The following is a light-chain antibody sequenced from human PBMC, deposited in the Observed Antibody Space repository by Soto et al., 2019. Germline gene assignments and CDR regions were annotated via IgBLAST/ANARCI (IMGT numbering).Light chain of an antibody. V-gene: IGKV1-5*03. CDR2: KAS. CDR3: QHYNSYSEA. CDR1: QSIGSW. Sequence: DIQMTQSPATLSVSVGDRVAITCLASQSIGSWLSWYQQKPGKAPKLLIYKASTLKSGVPSRFSGSGSGTEFTLTVSSLQPDDFATYYCQHYNSYSEAFGQGTKVDIK. J-gene: IGKJ1*01.